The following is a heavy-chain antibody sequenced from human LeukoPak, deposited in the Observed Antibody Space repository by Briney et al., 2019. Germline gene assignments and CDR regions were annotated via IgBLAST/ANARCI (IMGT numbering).Heavy chain of an antibody. D-gene: IGHD6-19*01. Sequence: VASVKVSCKASGYTFTGYYMHWVRQAPGQGLEWMGWINPNSGVTGSAQKFQGRVTMTRDKSISTVYMELSRLTSEDTAVYFCGRVGSSGWYHWFDPWGQGTLVTVSS. CDR1: GYTFTGYY. CDR3: GRVGSSGWYHWFDP. J-gene: IGHJ5*02. CDR2: INPNSGVT. V-gene: IGHV1-2*02.